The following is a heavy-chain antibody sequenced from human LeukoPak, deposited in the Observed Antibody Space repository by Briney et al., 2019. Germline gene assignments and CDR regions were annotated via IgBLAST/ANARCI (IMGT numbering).Heavy chain of an antibody. Sequence: GSLRLSCTASGFTFNSYSMNWVRQAPGKGLEWVSYISSSGSTIYYADSVKGRFTISRDNAKNSLYLQMDSLRVEDTAVYYCARDPYSGSYGDYYYYYMDVWGKGTTVTISS. D-gene: IGHD1-26*01. CDR3: ARDPYSGSYGDYYYYYMDV. V-gene: IGHV3-48*04. J-gene: IGHJ6*03. CDR2: ISSSGSTI. CDR1: GFTFNSYS.